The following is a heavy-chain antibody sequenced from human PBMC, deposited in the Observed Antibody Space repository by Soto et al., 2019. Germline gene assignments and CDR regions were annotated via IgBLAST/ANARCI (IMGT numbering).Heavy chain of an antibody. J-gene: IGHJ5*02. CDR1: GDSVSGNSAA. CDR2: TYYRSKWYN. Sequence: SQTLSLTCAISGDSVSGNSAAWNWVRQSPSRGLEWLGRTYYRSKWYNDYAVSVKSRITINPDTSKNQFSLQLNSVTPEDTAVYYCARAYCSGGNCYVRNWFDPWGQGTLVTVSS. CDR3: ARAYCSGGNCYVRNWFDP. V-gene: IGHV6-1*01. D-gene: IGHD2-15*01.